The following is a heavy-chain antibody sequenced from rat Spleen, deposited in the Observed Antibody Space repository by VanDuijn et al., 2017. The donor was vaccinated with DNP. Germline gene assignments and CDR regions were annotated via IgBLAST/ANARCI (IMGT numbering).Heavy chain of an antibody. CDR3: ASYNYDGYYAMDA. V-gene: IGHV5-58*01. Sequence: EVQLVETGGGLVQPGRSLKLTCVASGFTFSSYWMYWIRQAPGKGLEWVASINTDGGRTYYSDSVKGRFTISRDNAKSSLYLQMNSLKSEDTATYYCASYNYDGYYAMDAWGQGTSVTVSS. CDR2: INTDGGRT. D-gene: IGHD1-12*02. CDR1: GFTFSSYW. J-gene: IGHJ4*01.